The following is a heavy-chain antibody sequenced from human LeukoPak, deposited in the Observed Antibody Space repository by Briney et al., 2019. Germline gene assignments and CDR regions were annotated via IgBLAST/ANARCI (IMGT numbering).Heavy chain of an antibody. CDR1: GYTFTSYG. CDR2: ISAYNGNT. CDR3: ARDLARGYCSSTSCYIGGSIDY. V-gene: IGHV1-18*01. Sequence: ASVKVSCKASGYTFTSYGISWVRQAPGQGLEWMGWISAYNGNTNYAQKLQGRVTMTTDTSTSTAYMELRSLRSDDTAVYYCARDLARGYCSSTSCYIGGSIDYWGQGTLVTVFS. D-gene: IGHD2-2*02. J-gene: IGHJ4*02.